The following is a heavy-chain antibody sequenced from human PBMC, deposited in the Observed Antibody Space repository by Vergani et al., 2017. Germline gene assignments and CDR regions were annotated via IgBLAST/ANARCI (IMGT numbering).Heavy chain of an antibody. CDR1: GYTFTGYY. V-gene: IGHV1-2*02. Sequence: QVQLVQSGAEVKKPGASVKVSCKASGYTFTGYYMHWVRQAPGQGLEWMGWINPNSGGTNYAQKFQGRVTITADKSTSTAYMELSSLRSEDTAVYYCARVSCSGGSCSPEYYYYYYGMDVWGQGTTVTVSS. CDR2: INPNSGGT. CDR3: ARVSCSGGSCSPEYYYYYYGMDV. J-gene: IGHJ6*02. D-gene: IGHD2-15*01.